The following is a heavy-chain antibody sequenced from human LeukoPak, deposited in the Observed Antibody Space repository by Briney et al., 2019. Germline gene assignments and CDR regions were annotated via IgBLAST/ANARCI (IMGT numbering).Heavy chain of an antibody. V-gene: IGHV3-48*04. CDR1: GFTFSSYA. CDR2: ISGSGRTI. Sequence: GGSLRLSCAASGFTFSSYAMSWFRQAPGKGLEWLSHISGSGRTIHYADSVKGRLTVSRDTAKNSLHLQMNDLRAEDTAVYYCAKDLTGTYGFDFWGQGTMVTVSS. CDR3: AKDLTGTYGFDF. J-gene: IGHJ3*01. D-gene: IGHD7-27*01.